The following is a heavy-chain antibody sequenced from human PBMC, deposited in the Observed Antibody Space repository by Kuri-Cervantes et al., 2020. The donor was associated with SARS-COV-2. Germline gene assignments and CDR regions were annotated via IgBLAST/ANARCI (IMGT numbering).Heavy chain of an antibody. CDR1: GFTFSSYA. CDR3: AKPPHCSSTSCYGGYYMDV. J-gene: IGHJ6*03. V-gene: IGHV3-30-3*01. CDR2: ISYDGSNK. Sequence: GESLKISCAASGFTFSSYAMHWVRQAPGKGLEWVAVISYDGSNKYYADSVKGRFTISRDYSKNTLYLQMNSLRAEDTAVYYCAKPPHCSSTSCYGGYYMDVWGKGTTVTVSS. D-gene: IGHD2-2*01.